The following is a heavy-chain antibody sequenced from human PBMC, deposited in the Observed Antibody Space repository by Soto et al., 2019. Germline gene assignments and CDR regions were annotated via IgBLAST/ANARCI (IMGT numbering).Heavy chain of an antibody. D-gene: IGHD2-15*01. CDR2: IWYDGSHE. V-gene: IGHV3-33*01. Sequence: HVQLVESGGGVVQPGRSLRLSCAASGFSFSNYGMHWVRQAPGKGLEWVALIWYDGSHEYYADSVKGRFTISRENFKNTLYLQMDSLRAEDTAVYYCALLRGYCSGGTCYQIDYWGQGTLVTVSS. CDR1: GFSFSNYG. CDR3: ALLRGYCSGGTCYQIDY. J-gene: IGHJ4*02.